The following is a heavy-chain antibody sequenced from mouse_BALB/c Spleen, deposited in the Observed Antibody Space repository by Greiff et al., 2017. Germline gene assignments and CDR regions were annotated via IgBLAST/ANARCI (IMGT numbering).Heavy chain of an antibody. D-gene: IGHD1-2*01. CDR1: GYSITSYYA. J-gene: IGHJ1*01. CDR3: ASGYYGPSYWYFDV. V-gene: IGHV3-2*02. Sequence: DVKLVESGPGLVKPSQSLSLTCTVTGYSITSYYAWNWIRQFPGNKLEWMGYISYSGSTSYNPSLKSRISITRDTSKNQCFLQLNSVTTEDTATYYCASGYYGPSYWYFDVWGAGTTVTVSS. CDR2: ISYSGST.